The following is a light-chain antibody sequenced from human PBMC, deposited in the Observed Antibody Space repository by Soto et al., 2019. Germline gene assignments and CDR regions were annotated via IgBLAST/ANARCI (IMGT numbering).Light chain of an antibody. CDR1: DIGGKS. J-gene: IGLJ2*01. Sequence: SYVLTQPPSVSVAPGQTARITCGGNDIGGKSVHWYQQKPGQAPVLVIYHDNDRPSGIPERFSGSNSGNTATLTISRVEVGDEADYYCQVWDSRSYYVGFGGGTQLTVL. CDR3: QVWDSRSYYVG. CDR2: HDN. V-gene: IGLV3-21*01.